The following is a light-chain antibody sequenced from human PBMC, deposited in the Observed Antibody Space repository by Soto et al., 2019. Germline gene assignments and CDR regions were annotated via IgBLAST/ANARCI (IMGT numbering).Light chain of an antibody. CDR2: DAS. V-gene: IGKV3-20*01. Sequence: EIVLTQSPGTLSLAPGERATLSCRASLSVTSNFVAWYQQRPGQAPRLLLYDASNRATGIPDRFSGSGSGTDFSLTISTLEPEDFAVYYCQQYGSSVWTFGQGTRVEIK. J-gene: IGKJ1*01. CDR1: LSVTSNF. CDR3: QQYGSSVWT.